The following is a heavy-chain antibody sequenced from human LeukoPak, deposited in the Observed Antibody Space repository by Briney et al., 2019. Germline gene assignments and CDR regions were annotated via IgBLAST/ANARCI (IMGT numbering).Heavy chain of an antibody. D-gene: IGHD6-6*01. V-gene: IGHV3-48*03. Sequence: PGGSLRLSCAASGFTFSSYEMNWVRQAPGKGLEWVSYISSSGSTIYYADSVKGRFTISRDNAKNSLYLQMNSLRAEDTAVYYCASLSIAARHNNWFDPWGQGTLVTVSS. J-gene: IGHJ5*02. CDR3: ASLSIAARHNNWFDP. CDR1: GFTFSSYE. CDR2: ISSSGSTI.